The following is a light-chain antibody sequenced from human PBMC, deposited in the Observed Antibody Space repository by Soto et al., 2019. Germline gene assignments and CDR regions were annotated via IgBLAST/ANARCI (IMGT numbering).Light chain of an antibody. Sequence: QPVLTQPPSVSGAPGQRVTISCTGSSSNIGAGYDVHWYQQLPGTAPKLLIYGNSNRPSGVPDRFSGSKSGTSASLAITGLQAEDEADYYCQSYDSSLSDPYVFGTGTKVTVL. CDR2: GNS. J-gene: IGLJ1*01. CDR3: QSYDSSLSDPYV. CDR1: SSNIGAGYD. V-gene: IGLV1-40*01.